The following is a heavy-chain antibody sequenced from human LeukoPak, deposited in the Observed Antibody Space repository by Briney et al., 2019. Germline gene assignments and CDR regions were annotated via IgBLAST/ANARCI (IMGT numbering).Heavy chain of an antibody. V-gene: IGHV1-18*01. CDR3: ARVRDFSRTTCFQYYYYHYMDV. D-gene: IGHD2-2*01. CDR2: ISAYSGNT. J-gene: IGHJ6*03. Sequence: ASVKLSRNSSGYTFTSYAISWVRHAPGQGFVWMGCISAYSGNTNYEQTFQGRVTITTDTSTSTGYMEMRSLRSDDTAVFYCARVRDFSRTTCFQYYYYHYMDVWGKGTPVTVSS. CDR1: GYTFTSYA.